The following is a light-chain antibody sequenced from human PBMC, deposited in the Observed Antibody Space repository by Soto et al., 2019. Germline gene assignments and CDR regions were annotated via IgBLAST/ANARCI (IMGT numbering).Light chain of an antibody. CDR3: QQHNNWTPWT. J-gene: IGKJ1*01. Sequence: EILLTQSPSTLSSSPGDGVTLSCRAGQIVTSIQLSWYQQKQGQATRLIIYGAATCATGIADRFSGSGSGTGLTLTISSLQSEDFAVYSCQQHNNWTPWTFGQGTKV. CDR1: QIVTSI. CDR2: GAA. V-gene: IGKV3-15*01.